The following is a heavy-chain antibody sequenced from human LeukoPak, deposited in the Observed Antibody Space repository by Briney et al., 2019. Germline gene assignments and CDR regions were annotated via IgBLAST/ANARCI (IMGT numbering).Heavy chain of an antibody. CDR2: IAGSSGYI. V-gene: IGHV3-21*03. CDR3: AKDLGSYLDY. J-gene: IGHJ4*02. D-gene: IGHD1-26*01. CDR1: GFTFSSYT. Sequence: GGSLRLSCAASGFTFSSYTMNWVRQAPGKGLEWVSSIAGSSGYISYADSVKGRFTISRDNSKNTLYLQMNSLRAEDTAVYYCAKDLGSYLDYWGQGTLVTVSS.